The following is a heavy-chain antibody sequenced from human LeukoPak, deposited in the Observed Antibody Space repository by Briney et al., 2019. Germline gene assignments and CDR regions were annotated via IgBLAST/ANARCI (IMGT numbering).Heavy chain of an antibody. CDR2: INHSGST. D-gene: IGHD2-2*01. V-gene: IGHV4-34*01. J-gene: IGHJ6*03. CDR3: ARGGGIGYCSSTSCRIPYYYYYYMDV. CDR1: GGSFSGYY. Sequence: SETLSLTCAVYGGSFSGYYWSWIRQPPGKGLEWIGEINHSGSTNYNPSLKSRVTISVDTSKNQFSLKLSSVTAADTAVYYCARGGGIGYCSSTSCRIPYYYYYYMDVWGKGTTVTVSS.